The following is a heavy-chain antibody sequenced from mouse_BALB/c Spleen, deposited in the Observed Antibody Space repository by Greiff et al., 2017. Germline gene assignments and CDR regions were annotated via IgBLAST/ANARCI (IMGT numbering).Heavy chain of an antibody. CDR3: ARNYGNWYFDV. V-gene: IGHV1S132*01. J-gene: IGHJ1*01. CDR1: GYTFTSYW. CDR2: IFPGTGTT. Sequence: QVQLQQSGPELVKPGASVKLSCKTSGYTFTSYWIQWVKQRPGQGLGWIGEIFPGTGTTYYNEKFKGKATLTIDTSSSTAYMQLSSLTSEDSAVYFCARNYGNWYFDVWGAGTTVTVSS. D-gene: IGHD2-1*01.